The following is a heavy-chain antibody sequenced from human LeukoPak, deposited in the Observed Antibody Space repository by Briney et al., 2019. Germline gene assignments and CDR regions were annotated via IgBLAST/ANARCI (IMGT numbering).Heavy chain of an antibody. CDR2: IYYTGST. D-gene: IGHD1-1*01. Sequence: SETLSLTCTVSGGSISNYYWGWIRQPPGKGLEYIGYIYYTGSTNYNPSLKSRVTISVDTSTNQFSLRVSSVTAADTAVYYCARLLWNGRGAFDVLGRGTLVTVSS. CDR3: ARLLWNGRGAFDV. V-gene: IGHV4-59*08. J-gene: IGHJ3*01. CDR1: GGSISNYY.